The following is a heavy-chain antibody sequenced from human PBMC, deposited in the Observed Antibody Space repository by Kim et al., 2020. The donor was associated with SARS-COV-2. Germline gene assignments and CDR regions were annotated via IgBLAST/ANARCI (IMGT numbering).Heavy chain of an antibody. CDR3: AKAQTHYYDSSGYYGNFDY. V-gene: IGHV3-9*01. J-gene: IGHJ4*02. D-gene: IGHD3-22*01. Sequence: GRFTISRDNAKNSLYLQMNSLRAEDTALYYCAKAQTHYYDSSGYYGNFDYWGQGTLVTVSS.